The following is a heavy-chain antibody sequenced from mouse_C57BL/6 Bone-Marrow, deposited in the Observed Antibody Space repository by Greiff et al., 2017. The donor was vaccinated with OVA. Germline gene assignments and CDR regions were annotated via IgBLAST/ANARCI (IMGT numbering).Heavy chain of an antibody. Sequence: VNVVESGPELVKPGASVKISCKASGYAFSSSWMNWVKQRPGKGLEWIGRIYPGDGDTNYNGKFKGKATLTADKSSSTAYMQLSSLTSEDSAVYFCARSGYCFDYWGQGTTLTVSS. CDR2: IYPGDGDT. CDR1: GYAFSSSW. V-gene: IGHV1-82*01. CDR3: ARSGYCFDY. J-gene: IGHJ2*01. D-gene: IGHD3-1*01.